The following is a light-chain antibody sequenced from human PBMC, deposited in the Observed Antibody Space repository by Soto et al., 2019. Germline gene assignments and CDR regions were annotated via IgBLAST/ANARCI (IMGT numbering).Light chain of an antibody. V-gene: IGKV3-15*01. CDR2: GAS. J-gene: IGKJ5*01. CDR1: QSVSSR. Sequence: EIVLTQSPATLSVSPGEIVTLSCSASQSVSSRLAWYQQKPGQSPRLLIYGASTRATGIPARFSGSGSGKEFTLTISSLQSEDFGGKCGNRYKNLWNFGEGTRLEIK. CDR3: NRYKNLWN.